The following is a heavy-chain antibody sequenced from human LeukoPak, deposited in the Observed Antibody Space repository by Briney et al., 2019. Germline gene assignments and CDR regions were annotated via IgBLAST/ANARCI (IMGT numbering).Heavy chain of an antibody. CDR3: ARVDPTGDGYNCFDS. CDR2: INTDGSST. D-gene: IGHD5-24*01. CDR1: GFTFSTYW. J-gene: IGHJ4*02. V-gene: IGHV3-74*01. Sequence: PRESLRLSCAASGFTFSTYWMHWVRQAPGKGLLWVARINTDGSSTLYADSVKGRFTISRDNAKSTLYLQMDSLRPEDTAVYYCARVDPTGDGYNCFDSWGQGTLVTVSS.